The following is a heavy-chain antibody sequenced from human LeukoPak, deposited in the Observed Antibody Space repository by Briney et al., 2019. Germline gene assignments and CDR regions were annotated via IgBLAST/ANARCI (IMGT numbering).Heavy chain of an antibody. CDR2: FDPEDGET. D-gene: IGHD6-13*01. CDR3: ATVGSRRAAGTPWRAFDI. Sequence: ASVKVSFKVSGYTLTELSMHWVRQAPGKGLEWMGGFDPEDGETIYAQKFQGRVTMTEDTSTDTAYMELSSLRSEDTAVYYCATVGSRRAAGTPWRAFDIWGQGTMVTVSS. J-gene: IGHJ3*02. CDR1: GYTLTELS. V-gene: IGHV1-24*01.